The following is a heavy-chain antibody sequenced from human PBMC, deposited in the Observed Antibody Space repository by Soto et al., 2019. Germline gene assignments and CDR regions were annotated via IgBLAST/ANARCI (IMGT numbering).Heavy chain of an antibody. CDR3: AKATATGGGAFDI. V-gene: IGHV3-23*01. CDR2: ILVGGST. CDR1: GFTCSSYD. D-gene: IGHD2-8*02. Sequence: EVQVLESGGGLVQPGGSLRLSCVASGFTCSSYDISWVRQAPGKGLEWVSTILVGGSTHYPDSVKGRFTISRNNSKKTVFMQMNSLTAGDTAVYYCAKATATGGGAFDICGQGTVVTVSS. J-gene: IGHJ3*02.